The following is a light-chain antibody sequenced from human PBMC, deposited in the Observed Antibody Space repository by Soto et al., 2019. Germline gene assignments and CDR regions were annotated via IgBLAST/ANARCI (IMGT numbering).Light chain of an antibody. CDR3: SSFTSSSTVV. V-gene: IGLV2-14*01. CDR1: SSDVGGYNY. J-gene: IGLJ2*01. Sequence: QSALTQPASVSGSPGQSITISCTGTSSDVGGYNYVSWYQPHPGKAPKLIFYEVSNRPSGVSNRFSGSKSGNTASLTISGLQAEDEADYYCSSFTSSSTVVFGGGTKVTVL. CDR2: EVS.